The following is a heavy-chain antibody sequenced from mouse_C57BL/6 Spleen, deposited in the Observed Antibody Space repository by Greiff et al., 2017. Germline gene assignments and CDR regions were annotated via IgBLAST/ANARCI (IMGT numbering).Heavy chain of an antibody. CDR2: IYPRSGNT. CDR1: GYTFTSYG. D-gene: IGHD4-1*01. Sequence: LVESGAELARPGASVKLSCKASGYTFTSYGISWVKQRTGQGLEWIGEIYPRSGNTYYNEKFKGKATLTADKSSSTAYMELRSLTSEDSAVYFCARSGDWDVEAYWGQGTLVTVSA. J-gene: IGHJ3*01. V-gene: IGHV1-81*01. CDR3: ARSGDWDVEAY.